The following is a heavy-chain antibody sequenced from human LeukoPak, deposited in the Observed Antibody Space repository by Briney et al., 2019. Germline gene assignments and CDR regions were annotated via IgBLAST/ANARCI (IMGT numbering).Heavy chain of an antibody. J-gene: IGHJ4*02. V-gene: IGHV1-18*01. Sequence: ASVKVSCKASGYTFTSYGISWVRQAPGQGLEWMGWISAYNGNTNYAQKLQGRVTMTTDTSTSTAYMELRSLRSDNTAVYYCARGGGYYDSSGYPVDYWGQGTLVTVSS. CDR2: ISAYNGNT. CDR1: GYTFTSYG. D-gene: IGHD3-22*01. CDR3: ARGGGYYDSSGYPVDY.